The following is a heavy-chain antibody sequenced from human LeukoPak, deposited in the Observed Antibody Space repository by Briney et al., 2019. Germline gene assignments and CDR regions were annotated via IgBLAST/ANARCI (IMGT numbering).Heavy chain of an antibody. J-gene: IGHJ5*02. CDR2: INRSGST. CDR1: GGSFSGYY. V-gene: IGHV4-34*01. CDR3: ARGISFDP. Sequence: SETLSLTCAVYGGSFSGYYWSWIRQPPRKGLEWIGEINRSGSTNYNPSLKSRVTISVDTSKNQFSLKLSSVTAADTAVYYCARGISFDPWGQGTLVTVSS.